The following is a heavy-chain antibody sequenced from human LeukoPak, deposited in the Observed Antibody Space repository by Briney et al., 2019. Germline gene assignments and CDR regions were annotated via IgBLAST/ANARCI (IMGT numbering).Heavy chain of an antibody. Sequence: GGSLRLSCAASGFTFSSYSMNWVRQAPGKGLEWVSSISSSSSYIYYADSVKGRFTISRDNAKNSLYLQMNSLRAEDTAVYYCARDSLPYYDSSGLDYWGQGTLVTVSS. CDR2: ISSSSSYI. CDR1: GFTFSSYS. V-gene: IGHV3-21*01. J-gene: IGHJ4*02. CDR3: ARDSLPYYDSSGLDY. D-gene: IGHD3-22*01.